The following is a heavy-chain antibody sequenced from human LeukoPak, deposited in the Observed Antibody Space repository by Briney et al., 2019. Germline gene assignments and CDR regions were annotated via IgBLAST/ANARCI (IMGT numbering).Heavy chain of an antibody. J-gene: IGHJ6*02. Sequence: SETLSLTCTVSGGSISSGSYYWIWIRQPAGKGLEWICRIYTSGSTNYNPSLKSRVTISVDPSKNQFSLKLSSVTAADTAVYYCAREYSSSWLYYYYGMDVWGQGTTVTVSS. D-gene: IGHD6-13*01. CDR3: AREYSSSWLYYYYGMDV. V-gene: IGHV4-61*02. CDR1: GGSISSGSYY. CDR2: IYTSGST.